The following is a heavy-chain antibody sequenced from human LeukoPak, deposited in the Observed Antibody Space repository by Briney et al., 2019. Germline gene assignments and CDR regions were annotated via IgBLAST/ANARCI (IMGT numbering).Heavy chain of an antibody. V-gene: IGHV3-30*18. CDR3: AKGYYDGSGYPEYFQH. CDR2: IPYDGSSK. Sequence: PGKSLRLSCAASGFTFSSYGMHWVRQAPGKGLEWVAVIPYDGSSKYYADSVKGRFTISRDNSKNTLYLQMNSLRAEDTALYYCAKGYYDGSGYPEYFQHWGQGTLVTVSS. D-gene: IGHD3-22*01. CDR1: GFTFSSYG. J-gene: IGHJ1*01.